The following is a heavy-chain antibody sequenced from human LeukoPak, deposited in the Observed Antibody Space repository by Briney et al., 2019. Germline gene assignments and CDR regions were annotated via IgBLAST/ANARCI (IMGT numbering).Heavy chain of an antibody. CDR3: ARGYVSYGFDY. CDR2: IWYDGSNK. CDR1: GFTFSSYG. J-gene: IGHJ4*02. D-gene: IGHD5-18*01. Sequence: GRSQRLSCAASGFTFSSYGMHWARQAPGKGLEWVAVIWYDGSNKYYADSVKGRFTISRDNSKNTLYLQMNSLRAEDTAVYYCARGYVSYGFDYWGQRTLVTVSS. V-gene: IGHV3-33*01.